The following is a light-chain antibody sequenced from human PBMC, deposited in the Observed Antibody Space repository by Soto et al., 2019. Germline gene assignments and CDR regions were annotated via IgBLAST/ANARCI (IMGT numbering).Light chain of an antibody. CDR3: KQYKSYPVT. CDR1: QSISTS. J-gene: IGKJ4*01. CDR2: KAS. V-gene: IGKV1-5*03. Sequence: DIQMTQSPSTLSASAGDRVTITCRASQSISTSLAWYQQKPGKAPNVLIYKASSLQTGVPSRFSGSGSGTEFTLTISSLQPDDFATYYCKQYKSYPVTFGGGPKVEIK.